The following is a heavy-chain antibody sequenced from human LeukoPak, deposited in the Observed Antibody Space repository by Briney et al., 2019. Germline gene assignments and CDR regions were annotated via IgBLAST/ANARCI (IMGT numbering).Heavy chain of an antibody. D-gene: IGHD6-13*01. CDR3: ARGVYIAAAQYAY. Sequence: MSSETLSLTCTVSGGSISSYYWSWIRQPPGKGLEWIGYIYYSGTTNYNPSLKSRVTISVDTSKNQFSLKLSSVTAADTAVYYCARGVYIAAAQYAYWGQGTLVTASS. V-gene: IGHV4-59*01. CDR1: GGSISSYY. J-gene: IGHJ4*02. CDR2: IYYSGTT.